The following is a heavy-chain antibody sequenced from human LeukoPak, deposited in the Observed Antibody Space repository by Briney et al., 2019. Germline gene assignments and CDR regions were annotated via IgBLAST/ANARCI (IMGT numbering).Heavy chain of an antibody. CDR1: GGSFSAYY. V-gene: IGHV4-34*01. Sequence: PSETLSLTCAVYGGSFSAYYWSWIRQPPGKGLEWIGEINHSGSTNYNPSLKSRVTISVDTSKNQFSLKLSSVTAADTALYYCARGPVVVAATPYYYYGMDVWGQGTTVTVSS. D-gene: IGHD2-15*01. J-gene: IGHJ6*02. CDR2: INHSGST. CDR3: ARGPVVVAATPYYYYGMDV.